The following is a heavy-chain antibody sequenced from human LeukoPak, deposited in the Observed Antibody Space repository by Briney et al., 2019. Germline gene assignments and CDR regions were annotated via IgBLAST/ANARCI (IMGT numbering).Heavy chain of an antibody. CDR3: ARELEEAFDI. V-gene: IGHV4-59*01. Sequence: SETLSLTCAVYGGSFSGYYWSWIRQPPGKGLEWIGYIYYSGSTNYNPSLKSRVTISVDTSKNQFSLKLSSVTAADTAVYYCARELEEAFDIWGQGTMVTVSS. CDR2: IYYSGST. J-gene: IGHJ3*02. D-gene: IGHD1-1*01. CDR1: GGSFSGYY.